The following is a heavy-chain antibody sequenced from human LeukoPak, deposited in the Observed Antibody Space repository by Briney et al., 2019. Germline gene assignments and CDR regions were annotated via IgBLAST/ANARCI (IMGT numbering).Heavy chain of an antibody. V-gene: IGHV1-8*03. J-gene: IGHJ5*02. D-gene: IGHD6-13*01. Sequence: ASVKVSCKASGYTFTGYDINWVRQATGQGLEWMGWMNPNSGNTGYAQKFQGRVTITRNTSISTAYMELSSLRSEDTAVYYCARVRSVAAAGGFNWFDPWGQGTLVTVSS. CDR3: ARVRSVAAAGGFNWFDP. CDR1: GYTFTGYD. CDR2: MNPNSGNT.